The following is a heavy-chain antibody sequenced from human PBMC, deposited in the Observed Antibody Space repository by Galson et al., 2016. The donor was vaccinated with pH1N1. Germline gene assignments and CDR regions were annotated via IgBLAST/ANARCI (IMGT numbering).Heavy chain of an antibody. D-gene: IGHD2-15*01. J-gene: IGHJ5*02. V-gene: IGHV3-30*18. CDR1: GFTFSSFG. Sequence: SLRLSCAASGFTFSSFGMHWVRQAPGKGLEWVAVLSYDGRNEYYADSVKGRFALSRDNSTNTKDMQMNSLRPEDTAMYYCAKATEFCRGGSCYANWFDPWGQGTLVTVSS. CDR2: LSYDGRNE. CDR3: AKATEFCRGGSCYANWFDP.